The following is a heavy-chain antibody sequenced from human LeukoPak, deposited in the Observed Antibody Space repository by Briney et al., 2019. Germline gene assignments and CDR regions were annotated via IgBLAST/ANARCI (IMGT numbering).Heavy chain of an antibody. Sequence: GGSLRLSCEASGFTFSSYWMHWVRQVPGKGLMWVSRINTDGSETTYADSVKGRFTISRDNAKKSLYLQMNSLRAEDTAVYYCAELGITMIGGVWGKGTTVTISS. CDR1: GFTFSSYW. V-gene: IGHV3-74*03. CDR3: AELGITMIGGV. J-gene: IGHJ6*04. D-gene: IGHD3-10*02. CDR2: INTDGSET.